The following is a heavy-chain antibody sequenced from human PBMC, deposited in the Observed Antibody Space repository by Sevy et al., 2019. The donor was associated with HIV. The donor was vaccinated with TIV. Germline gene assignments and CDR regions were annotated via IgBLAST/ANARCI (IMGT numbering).Heavy chain of an antibody. Sequence: GGSLRLSCAASGFTFSSYAMSWVRQAPGKGLEWVSAISGSGGSTYYADSVKGRFTISRDNSKNTLYLQMNSLRAEDTAVYYCAKDRLGSSWYDSLDAWGQGTTVTVSS. CDR2: ISGSGGST. D-gene: IGHD6-13*01. J-gene: IGHJ6*02. V-gene: IGHV3-23*01. CDR3: AKDRLGSSWYDSLDA. CDR1: GFTFSSYA.